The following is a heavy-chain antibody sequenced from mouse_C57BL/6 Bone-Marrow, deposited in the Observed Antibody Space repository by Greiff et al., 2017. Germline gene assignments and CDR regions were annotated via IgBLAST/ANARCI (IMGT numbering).Heavy chain of an antibody. CDR3: VRGGRGDY. CDR2: IRSKSNNYAT. J-gene: IGHJ2*01. CDR1: GFSFNTYA. Sequence: EVKLMESGGGLVQPKGSLKLSCAASGFSFNTYAMNCVRQAPGKGLEWVARIRSKSNNYATYYADSVKDRFTISRDDSESMLYLQMNNLKTEDTAMYYCVRGGRGDYWGQGTTLTVSS. D-gene: IGHD3-3*01. V-gene: IGHV10-1*01.